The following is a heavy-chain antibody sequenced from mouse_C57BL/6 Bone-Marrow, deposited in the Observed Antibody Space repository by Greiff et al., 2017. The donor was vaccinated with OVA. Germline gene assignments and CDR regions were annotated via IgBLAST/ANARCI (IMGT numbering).Heavy chain of an antibody. J-gene: IGHJ3*01. CDR3: AREGSGFPFAY. Sequence: EVQGVESGPELVKPGASVKISCKASGYSFTGYYMNWVKQSPEKSLEWIGEINPSTGGTTYNQKFKAKATLTVAKSSSTAYMQLKSLTSEDSAVYYCAREGSGFPFAYWGQGTLVTVSA. D-gene: IGHD3-2*02. CDR2: INPSTGGT. CDR1: GYSFTGYY. V-gene: IGHV1-42*01.